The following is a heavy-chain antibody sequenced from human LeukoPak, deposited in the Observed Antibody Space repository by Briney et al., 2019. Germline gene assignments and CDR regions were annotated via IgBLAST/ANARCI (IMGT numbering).Heavy chain of an antibody. CDR1: GFTISGDW. Sequence: GGSLRLSCAVSGFTISGDWMSWVRQAPGKGLEWVANINQDGSEKNYVDSVKGRFTISRDNSKNSLYLQMNSLRAEDTAVYYCGRSHCGGESCWGQGTLVTASS. CDR3: GRSHCGGESC. D-gene: IGHD2-21*01. V-gene: IGHV3-7*01. J-gene: IGHJ4*02. CDR2: INQDGSEK.